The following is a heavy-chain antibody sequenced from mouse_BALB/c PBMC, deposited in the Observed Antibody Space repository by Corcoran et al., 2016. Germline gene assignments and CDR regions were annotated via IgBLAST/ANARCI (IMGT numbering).Heavy chain of an antibody. CDR3: ASPYYFDD. CDR1: GYTFTDYV. Sequence: QVQLQQSGPELVKPGASVKMSCKASGYTFTDYVISWVKQRTGQGLEWIGEIYPGSGSTYYNEKFKGKATLTADKSSNTAYMQLSSLTSEDSAVDFCASPYYFDDWGQGTTLTVSS. CDR2: IYPGSGST. V-gene: IGHV1-81*01. J-gene: IGHJ2*01.